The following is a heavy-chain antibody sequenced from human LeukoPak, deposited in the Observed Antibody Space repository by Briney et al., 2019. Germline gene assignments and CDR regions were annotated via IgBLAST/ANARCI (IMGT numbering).Heavy chain of an antibody. Sequence: PSETLSLTCTVSGGSISSYYWSWIRQPPGKGLEWIGEINHSGSTNYNPSLKSRVTISVDTSKNQFSLKLSSVTAADTAVYYCAREAYCSGGSCYGPVYYYYYGMDVWGQGTTVTVSS. J-gene: IGHJ6*02. D-gene: IGHD2-15*01. CDR3: AREAYCSGGSCYGPVYYYYYGMDV. CDR2: INHSGST. V-gene: IGHV4-34*01. CDR1: GGSISSYY.